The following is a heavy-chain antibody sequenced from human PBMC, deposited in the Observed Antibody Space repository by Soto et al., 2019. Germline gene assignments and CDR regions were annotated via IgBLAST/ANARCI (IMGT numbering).Heavy chain of an antibody. CDR3: ASPEVGATNMIDY. D-gene: IGHD1-26*01. Sequence: GGSLRLSCAASGFTVSSNYMSWVRQAPGKGLEWVSVIYSGGSTYYADSVKGRFTISRDNSKNTLYLQMNSLRAEDTAVYYCASPEVGATNMIDYWGQGTLVTVSS. J-gene: IGHJ4*02. CDR1: GFTVSSNY. CDR2: IYSGGST. V-gene: IGHV3-66*02.